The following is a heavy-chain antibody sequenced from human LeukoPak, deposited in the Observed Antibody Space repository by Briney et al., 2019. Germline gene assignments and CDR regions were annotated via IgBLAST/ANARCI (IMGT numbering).Heavy chain of an antibody. V-gene: IGHV1-2*02. Sequence: ASVKVSCKASGYTFTGYYMHWVRQAPGQGLEWMGWINPNSGGTNYAQNFQGRVTMTRDTSIRTAYMELSRLRSDDTAVYYCAREIGVYYDSSGYSCDIWGQGTMVTVSS. J-gene: IGHJ3*02. CDR3: AREIGVYYDSSGYSCDI. CDR2: INPNSGGT. D-gene: IGHD3-22*01. CDR1: GYTFTGYY.